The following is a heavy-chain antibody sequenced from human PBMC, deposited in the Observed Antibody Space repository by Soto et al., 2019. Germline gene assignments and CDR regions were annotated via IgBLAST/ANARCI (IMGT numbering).Heavy chain of an antibody. V-gene: IGHV4-39*01. CDR3: ARHRGIEYSSSPDYYYYGMDV. J-gene: IGHJ6*02. CDR2: IYYSGST. Sequence: SETLSLTCTVSGGSISSSSYYWGWIRQPPGKGLGWIGSIYYSGSTYYNPSLKSRVTISVDTSKNQFSLKLSSVTAADTAVYYCARHRGIEYSSSPDYYYYGMDVWGQGTTVTVSS. CDR1: GGSISSSSYY. D-gene: IGHD6-6*01.